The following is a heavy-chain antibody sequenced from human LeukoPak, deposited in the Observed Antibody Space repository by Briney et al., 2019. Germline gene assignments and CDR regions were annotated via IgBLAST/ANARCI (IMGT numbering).Heavy chain of an antibody. CDR3: ARETGSAVGSTDFDY. D-gene: IGHD4-17*01. Sequence: PGGSLRLSCVASGFTFSSYWMGWIRQAPGKGLEWVADIKEDGSDKYSVDSMKGRFTISRDNAKNSLYLQMDSLRAEDTAVYYCARETGSAVGSTDFDYWGQGTLVTVSS. CDR2: IKEDGSDK. V-gene: IGHV3-7*01. CDR1: GFTFSSYW. J-gene: IGHJ4*02.